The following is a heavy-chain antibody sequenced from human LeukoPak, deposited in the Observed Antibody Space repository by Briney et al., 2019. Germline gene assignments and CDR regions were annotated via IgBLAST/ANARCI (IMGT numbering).Heavy chain of an antibody. D-gene: IGHD3-10*01. Sequence: SVKVSCKASGGTFSSYAISWVRQAPGQGDGGMGGIIPIFGTANYAQKFQGRVTITADESTSTAYMELSSLRSEDTAVYYCAGRTMDLADDAFDIWGQGTMVTVSS. CDR3: AGRTMDLADDAFDI. CDR2: IIPIFGTA. CDR1: GGTFSSYA. V-gene: IGHV1-69*13. J-gene: IGHJ3*02.